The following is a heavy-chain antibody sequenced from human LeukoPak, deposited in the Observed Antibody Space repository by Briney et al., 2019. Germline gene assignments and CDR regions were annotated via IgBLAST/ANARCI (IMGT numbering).Heavy chain of an antibody. CDR2: IKNKGDGGTT. D-gene: IGHD3-10*01. Sequence: GGSLRLSCAASGFTFNKALMSWVRLAPVKGLEWVGRIKNKGDGGTTDYAAPVKGRFTVSRDDSKSTLYLQMNSLKTEDTAVYYCTTSGTPFEYWGQGTLVTVSS. J-gene: IGHJ4*02. V-gene: IGHV3-15*01. CDR3: TTSGTPFEY. CDR1: GFTFNKAL.